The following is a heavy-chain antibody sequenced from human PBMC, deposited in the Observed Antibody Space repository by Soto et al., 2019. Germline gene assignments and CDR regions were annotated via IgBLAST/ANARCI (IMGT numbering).Heavy chain of an antibody. CDR2: IYYSGST. CDR1: GGSISSGGYY. V-gene: IGHV4-31*03. D-gene: IGHD2-21*02. CDR3: ARYKVVTAPHYYYGMDV. Sequence: SETLSLTCTVSGGSISSGGYYWSWIRQHPGKGLEWIGYIYYSGSTYYNPSLKSRVTISVDTSKNQFSLKLSSVTAADTAVYYCARYKVVTAPHYYYGMDVWGQGTTVTVSS. J-gene: IGHJ6*02.